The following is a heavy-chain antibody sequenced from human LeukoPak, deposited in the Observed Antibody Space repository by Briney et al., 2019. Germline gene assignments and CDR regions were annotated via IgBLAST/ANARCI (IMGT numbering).Heavy chain of an antibody. CDR1: GFTFSNYT. J-gene: IGHJ4*02. Sequence: PGGSLRLSCAASGFTFSNYTMHWVPQAPGKGLEWVAVLSSDGSNKYYADSVKGRFTISRDISKNTLYLQMTSLRAEDTAVYYCARGAYQIVVVTAPTYWGQGTVVTVSS. D-gene: IGHD2-21*02. CDR3: ARGAYQIVVVTAPTY. CDR2: LSSDGSNK. V-gene: IGHV3-30-3*01.